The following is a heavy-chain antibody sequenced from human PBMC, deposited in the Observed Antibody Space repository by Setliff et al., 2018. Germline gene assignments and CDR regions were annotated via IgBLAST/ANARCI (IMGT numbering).Heavy chain of an antibody. CDR2: ISHSNTYI. CDR1: GFAFTTYD. J-gene: IGHJ1*01. V-gene: IGHV3-21*01. D-gene: IGHD6-6*01. CDR3: ARDRDDGSSFAEYFQH. Sequence: ETLSLSCAASGFAFTTYDMNWVRQAPGRGLGWVSSISHSNTYIYYADSVKGRFTISRDNATNSLYLQMTCLRAEDTAVYYCARDRDDGSSFAEYFQHWGQGTLVTVSS.